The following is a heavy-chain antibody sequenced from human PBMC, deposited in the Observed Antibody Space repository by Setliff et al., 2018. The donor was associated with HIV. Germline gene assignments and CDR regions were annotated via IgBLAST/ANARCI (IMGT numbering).Heavy chain of an antibody. CDR1: GGSISSSSYY. D-gene: IGHD6-13*01. J-gene: IGHJ4*02. V-gene: IGHV4-39*01. CDR3: ARHWLKPIQELQQLQFPDRFDS. Sequence: PSETLSLTCTVSGGSISSSSYYWGWIRQPPGKGLEWIGSIYYSGSTYYNPSLKSRVTISVDTSKNQFSLKLSSVTAADTAVYYCARHWLKPIQELQQLQFPDRFDSWGQGALVTVSS. CDR2: IYYSGST.